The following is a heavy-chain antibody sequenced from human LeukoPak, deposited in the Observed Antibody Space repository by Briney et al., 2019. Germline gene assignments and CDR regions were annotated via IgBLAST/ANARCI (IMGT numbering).Heavy chain of an antibody. Sequence: GGSLRLSCTASGFTFSFYMMNWVRQAPGKGLEWVSSISSNGGSTYYADSVKGRFTISRDNSKNTLYLQMNSLRAEDTAVYYCAKASKMDTILPPFDYWGQGTLVTVSS. CDR2: ISSNGGST. J-gene: IGHJ4*02. V-gene: IGHV3-23*01. CDR1: GFTFSFYM. CDR3: AKASKMDTILPPFDY. D-gene: IGHD5-24*01.